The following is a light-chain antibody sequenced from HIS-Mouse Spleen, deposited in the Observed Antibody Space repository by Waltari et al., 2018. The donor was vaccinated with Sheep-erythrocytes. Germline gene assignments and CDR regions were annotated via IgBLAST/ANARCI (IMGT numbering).Light chain of an antibody. J-gene: IGLJ2*01. CDR3: SSYTSSSTLV. Sequence: QSALTQPASVSGSPGQSITVSCTGTSSDVGGYNYVSWYQQHPGRAPKLSVYEVSNRTSGVSNRFSGSKSGNTASLTISGLQAEDEADYYCSSYTSSSTLVFGGGTKLTVL. CDR2: EVS. V-gene: IGLV2-14*01. CDR1: SSDVGGYNY.